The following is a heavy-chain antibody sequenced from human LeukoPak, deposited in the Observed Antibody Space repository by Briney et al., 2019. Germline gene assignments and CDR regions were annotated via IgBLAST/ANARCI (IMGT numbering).Heavy chain of an antibody. V-gene: IGHV3-7*04. CDR1: GFAFSSYW. CDR2: IKGDGSDK. J-gene: IGHJ4*02. CDR3: ARPFGSGTYYQFDL. D-gene: IGHD3-10*01. Sequence: GGSLRLSCVASGFAFSSYWMSWVRQAPGKGPEWVANIKGDGSDKYYLDSLKGRFTASRDNAKNSLYLQVNSLRGDDTAIYYCARPFGSGTYYQFDLWGQGTLVTVSS.